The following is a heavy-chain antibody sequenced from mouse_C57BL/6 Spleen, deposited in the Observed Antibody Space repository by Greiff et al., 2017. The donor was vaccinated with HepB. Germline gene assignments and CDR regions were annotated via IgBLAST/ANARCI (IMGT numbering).Heavy chain of an antibody. CDR2: IYPGDGDT. V-gene: IGHV1-80*01. CDR1: GYAFSSYW. D-gene: IGHD1-1*02. J-gene: IGHJ2*01. Sequence: VKLQESGAELVKPGASVKISCKASGYAFSSYWMNWVKQRPGKGLEWIGQIYPGDGDTNYNGKFKGKATLTADKSSSTAYMQLSSLTSEDSAVYFCARSGGRWGNYYFDYWGQGTTLTVSS. CDR3: ARSGGRWGNYYFDY.